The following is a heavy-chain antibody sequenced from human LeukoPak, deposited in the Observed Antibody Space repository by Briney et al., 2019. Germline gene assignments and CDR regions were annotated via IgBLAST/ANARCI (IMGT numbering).Heavy chain of an antibody. Sequence: GGSLRLSCAASGFTFSSYGMHWVRQAPGKGLEWVAVISYDGSNKYYADSVKGRFTISRDNSKNTLYLQMNSLRAEDTAVYCCAKSNGYGLVDIWGQGTMVTVSS. CDR2: ISYDGSNK. D-gene: IGHD3-10*01. CDR1: GFTFSSYG. CDR3: AKSNGYGLVDI. V-gene: IGHV3-30*18. J-gene: IGHJ3*02.